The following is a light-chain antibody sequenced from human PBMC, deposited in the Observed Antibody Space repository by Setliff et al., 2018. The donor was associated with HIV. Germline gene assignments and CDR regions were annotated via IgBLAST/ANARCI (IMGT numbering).Light chain of an antibody. V-gene: IGLV2-23*02. CDR2: EVS. CDR1: SSDVGSYNL. Sequence: ALAQPASVSGSPGQSITISCTGTSSDVGSYNLVSWYQQHPGKAPKLMIYEVSKRPSGVSDRFSGSKSGNTASLTISGLQAEDEADYYCCSYASSSLSYVFGAGTKVTVL. J-gene: IGLJ1*01. CDR3: CSYASSSLSYV.